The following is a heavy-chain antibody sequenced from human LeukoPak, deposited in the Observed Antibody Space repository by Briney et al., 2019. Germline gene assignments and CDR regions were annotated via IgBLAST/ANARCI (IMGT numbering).Heavy chain of an antibody. CDR3: ARGLPAGMNYHDSSRAYFDY. CDR2: INHSGST. CDR1: GFTFSSYS. J-gene: IGHJ4*02. D-gene: IGHD3-22*01. Sequence: PGGSLRLSCAASGFTFSSYSMNWVRQAPGKGLEWIGEINHSGSTNYNPSLKSRVTISVDTSKNQFSLKLSSVTAADTAVYYCARGLPAGMNYHDSSRAYFDYWGQGTLVTVSS. V-gene: IGHV4-34*01.